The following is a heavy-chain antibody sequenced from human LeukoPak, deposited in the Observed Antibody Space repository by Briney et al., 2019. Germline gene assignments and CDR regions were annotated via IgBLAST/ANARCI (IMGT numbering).Heavy chain of an antibody. CDR3: ARGYGYSSSRNNY. CDR1: GFTVSSNY. CDR2: ICSGGST. D-gene: IGHD6-13*01. J-gene: IGHJ4*02. Sequence: GGSLRLSCAASGFTVSSNYMSWVRQAPGKGLEWVSVICSGGSTYYADSVKGRFTISRDNSKNTLYLQMNSLRAEDTAVYYCARGYGYSSSRNNYWGQGTLVTVSS. V-gene: IGHV3-66*01.